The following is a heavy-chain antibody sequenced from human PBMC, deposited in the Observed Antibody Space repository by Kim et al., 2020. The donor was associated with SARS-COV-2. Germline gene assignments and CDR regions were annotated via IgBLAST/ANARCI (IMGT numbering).Heavy chain of an antibody. V-gene: IGHV4-31*03. Sequence: SETLSLTCTVSGGSISSGGYYWSWIRQHPGKGLEWIGYIYYSGSTYYNPSLKSRVTISVDTSKNQFSLKLSSVTAADTAVYYCARVKSVPYYYMDVWGKGTTVTVSS. CDR3: ARVKSVPYYYMDV. CDR2: IYYSGST. J-gene: IGHJ6*03. D-gene: IGHD3-10*01. CDR1: GGSISSGGYY.